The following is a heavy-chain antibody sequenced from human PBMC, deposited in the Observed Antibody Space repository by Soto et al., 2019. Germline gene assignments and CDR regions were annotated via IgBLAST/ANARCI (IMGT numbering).Heavy chain of an antibody. CDR1: GGSVSSGGYY. V-gene: IGHV4-61*08. CDR2: IYYSGST. Sequence: TSQTLSLTCTVSGGSVSSGGYYWSWFRQPPGKGLGWIGSIYYSGSTNYNPSLKCRVTISVATSNNQFSLKLSSETAADTAVDYWAREMPRQEEQQLVRGNWFDPWGQGTLVTVCS. CDR3: AREMPRQEEQQLVRGNWFDP. J-gene: IGHJ5*02. D-gene: IGHD6-13*01.